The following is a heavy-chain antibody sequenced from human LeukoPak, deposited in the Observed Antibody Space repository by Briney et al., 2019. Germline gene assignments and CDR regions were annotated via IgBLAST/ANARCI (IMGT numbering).Heavy chain of an antibody. D-gene: IGHD3-22*01. CDR3: ARGGWNKFDY. V-gene: IGHV4-59*01. J-gene: IGHJ4*02. Sequence: SETLSLTCTVSGGSISSYYWSWIRQPPGKGLEWIGFIFYSGTTNYNPSLKSRVTISVDTSKNQFSLKLSSVTAADTAMYYCARGGWNKFDYWGQGTLVTVSS. CDR2: IFYSGTT. CDR1: GGSISSYY.